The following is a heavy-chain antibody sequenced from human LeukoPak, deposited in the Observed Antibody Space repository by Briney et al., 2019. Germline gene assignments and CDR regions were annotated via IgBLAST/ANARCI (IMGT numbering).Heavy chain of an antibody. J-gene: IGHJ4*02. D-gene: IGHD3-3*01. CDR1: GFTFSSYW. CDR3: ARDWYYDFWSGYPN. Sequence: GSLRLSCAASGFTFSSYWMSWVRQAPGKGLEWVANIKQDGSEKYYVDSVKGRFTISRDNAKNSLYLQMNSLRAEDTAVYYCARDWYYDFWSGYPNWGQGTLVTVSS. CDR2: IKQDGSEK. V-gene: IGHV3-7*03.